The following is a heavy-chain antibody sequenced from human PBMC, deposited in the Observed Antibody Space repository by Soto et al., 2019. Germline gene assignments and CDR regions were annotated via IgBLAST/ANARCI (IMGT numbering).Heavy chain of an antibody. CDR2: FSDSGGSI. Sequence: EVQLLESGGGLVQPGGSLRLSCAASGFTFSTYAMSWVRQAPGKGLEWVSSFSDSGGSIYYADSVKGRFTISRDNSQNTLSLQMNRRRAEDTDVYYCVKTGVSWGVGEYYLDNWGQGTRVTVSS. CDR3: VKTGVSWGVGEYYLDN. V-gene: IGHV3-23*01. D-gene: IGHD3-10*01. CDR1: GFTFSTYA. J-gene: IGHJ4*02.